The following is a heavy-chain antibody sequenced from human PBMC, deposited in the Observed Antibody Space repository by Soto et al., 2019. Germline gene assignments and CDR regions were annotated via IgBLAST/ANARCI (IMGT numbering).Heavy chain of an antibody. J-gene: IGHJ6*02. Sequence: QVQLVQSGAEVKKPGSSVKVSCKASGGTFSSYAISWVRQAPGQGLEWMGGIIPIFGTANYAQKFQGRVTITADESTSTAYMKLSSLRSEDTAVYDCARHVPAAGYYYGMDVWGQGTTVTVSS. CDR2: IIPIFGTA. D-gene: IGHD2-2*01. V-gene: IGHV1-69*12. CDR3: ARHVPAAGYYYGMDV. CDR1: GGTFSSYA.